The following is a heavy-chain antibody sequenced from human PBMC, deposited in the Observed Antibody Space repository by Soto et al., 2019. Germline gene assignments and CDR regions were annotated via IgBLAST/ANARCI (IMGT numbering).Heavy chain of an antibody. CDR2: IIPILGIA. CDR3: ARRGPRNGSGFDY. D-gene: IGHD2-15*01. V-gene: IGHV1-69*02. Sequence: QVQLVQSGAEVKKPGSSVKVSCKASGGTFSSYTISWVRQAPGQGLEWMGRIIPILGIANYAQKFQGRVTITADKPTSTAYRELSSLRSEDTAVYYCARRGPRNGSGFDYWGQGTLVTVSS. J-gene: IGHJ4*02. CDR1: GGTFSSYT.